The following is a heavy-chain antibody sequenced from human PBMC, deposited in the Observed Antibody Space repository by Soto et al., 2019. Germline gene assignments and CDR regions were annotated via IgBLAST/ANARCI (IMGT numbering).Heavy chain of an antibody. CDR1: GGSFSGYY. J-gene: IGHJ6*03. D-gene: IGHD2-15*01. Sequence: SETLSLTCAVYGGSFSGYYWSWIRQPPGKGLEWIGEINHSGSTNYNPSLKSRVTISVDTSKNQFSLKPSSVTAADTAVYYCATTMGCSGGSCHRYYYYMDVWGKGTTVTVSS. CDR2: INHSGST. CDR3: ATTMGCSGGSCHRYYYYMDV. V-gene: IGHV4-34*01.